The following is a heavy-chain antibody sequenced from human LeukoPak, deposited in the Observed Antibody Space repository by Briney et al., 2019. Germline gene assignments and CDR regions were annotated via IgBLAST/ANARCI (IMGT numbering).Heavy chain of an antibody. D-gene: IGHD3-16*01. CDR1: GGSISSGSYY. J-gene: IGHJ4*02. CDR2: IYTSGST. CDR3: ARAAEFPMITI. Sequence: PSETLSLTCTVSGGSISSGSYYWNWIRQPAGKGLEWIGLIYTSGSTNCNPSLKSRVTISVDKSKNQFSLKLSSVTAADTAVYYCARAAEFPMITIWGQGTLVTVSS. V-gene: IGHV4-61*02.